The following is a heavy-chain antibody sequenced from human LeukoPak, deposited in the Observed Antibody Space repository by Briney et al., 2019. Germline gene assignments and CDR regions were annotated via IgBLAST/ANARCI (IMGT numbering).Heavy chain of an antibody. Sequence: GGSLRLSCAASGFTFSSYGMHWVRQAPGKGLEWVSSISSSSSYIYYADSVKGRLTISRDNAKNSLYLQMNSLRAEDTAVYYCARPETIAAANDAFDIWGQGTMVTVSS. J-gene: IGHJ3*02. CDR2: ISSSSSYI. D-gene: IGHD6-13*01. V-gene: IGHV3-21*01. CDR1: GFTFSSYG. CDR3: ARPETIAAANDAFDI.